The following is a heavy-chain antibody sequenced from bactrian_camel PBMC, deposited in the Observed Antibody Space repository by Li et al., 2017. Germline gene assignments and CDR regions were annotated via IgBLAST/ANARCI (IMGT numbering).Heavy chain of an antibody. CDR1: GPSYHSYT. V-gene: IGHV3S63*01. J-gene: IGHJ4*01. Sequence: HVQLVESGGASEQAGGTLTLSCAASGPSYHSYTMGWFRQAPGKEREGVASIDGDGHTGYADSVQGRFTISRDNAKNTVYLQMNSLKSEDTALYYCATPAEGNRISQYNYWGQGTQVTVS. D-gene: IGHD6*01. CDR3: ATPAEGNRISQYNY. CDR2: IDGDGHT.